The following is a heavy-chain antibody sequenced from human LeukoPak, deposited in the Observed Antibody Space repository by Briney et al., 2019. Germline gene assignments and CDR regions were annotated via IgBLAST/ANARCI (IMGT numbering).Heavy chain of an antibody. D-gene: IGHD3-10*01. Sequence: GGSLRLSCAASGFTFSNSWMHWVRQAPGKGLVWVSRLDSDGSSTTYADSVKGRFTISRDNAKNTLYLQMNSLRAEDTAVYYCSLGSGSFEYWGQGTLVTFSS. CDR3: SLGSGSFEY. J-gene: IGHJ4*02. V-gene: IGHV3-74*01. CDR1: GFTFSNSW. CDR2: LDSDGSST.